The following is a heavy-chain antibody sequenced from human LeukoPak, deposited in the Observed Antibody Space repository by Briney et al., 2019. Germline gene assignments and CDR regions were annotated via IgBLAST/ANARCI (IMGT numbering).Heavy chain of an antibody. CDR2: ISSSSSTI. V-gene: IGHV3-48*01. D-gene: IGHD2-2*01. Sequence: GGSLRLSCAASGFTFSSYSMNWVRQAPGKGLEWVSYISSSSSTIYYADSVKGRFTISRDNAKNSLYLQMNSLRAEDTAVYYCARARRYCSSTSCYDLYFDYWGQGTLVTVSS. J-gene: IGHJ4*02. CDR1: GFTFSSYS. CDR3: ARARRYCSSTSCYDLYFDY.